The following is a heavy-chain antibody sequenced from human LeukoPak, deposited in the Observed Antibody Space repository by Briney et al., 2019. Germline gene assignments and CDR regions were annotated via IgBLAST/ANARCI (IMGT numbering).Heavy chain of an antibody. CDR3: AKDIGRGWYYHYGMDV. D-gene: IGHD6-19*01. Sequence: GRSLRLSCAASGFTFDDYAMHWVRQAPGKGLEWVSGISWNSGSIGYADSVKGRFTISRDNAKNSLYLQTNSLRAEDTALYYCAKDIGRGWYYHYGMDVWGQGTTVTVSS. CDR1: GFTFDDYA. J-gene: IGHJ6*02. V-gene: IGHV3-9*01. CDR2: ISWNSGSI.